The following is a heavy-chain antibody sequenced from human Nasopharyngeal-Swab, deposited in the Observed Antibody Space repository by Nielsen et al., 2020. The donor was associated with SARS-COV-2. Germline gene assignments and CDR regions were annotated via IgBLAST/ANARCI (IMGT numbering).Heavy chain of an antibody. D-gene: IGHD6-13*01. CDR2: IYYNGNT. CDR3: VRSSSWYYFDY. J-gene: IGHJ4*02. V-gene: IGHV4-39*01. Sequence: ESLKISCTVSGDSIAYSTFYWGWIRQPPGKRPERVGNIYYNGNTYQNPSLNSRLTISVDKSKNQFSLQLSSVTAADTAVYYCVRSSSWYYFDYWAQGTQVTVSS. CDR1: GDSIAYSTFY.